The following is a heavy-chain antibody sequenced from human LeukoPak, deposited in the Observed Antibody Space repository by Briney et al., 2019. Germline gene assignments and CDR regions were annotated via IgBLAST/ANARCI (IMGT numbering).Heavy chain of an antibody. D-gene: IGHD2-21*02. CDR3: ARVYCGGDCYVGGYFDY. CDR1: GFTFSSYA. Sequence: GGSLRLSCAASGFTFSSYAMSWVRQAPGKGLEWVSAISGSGGSTYYADSVKGRFTISRDNAKNSLYLQMNSLRAEDTAVYYCARVYCGGDCYVGGYFDYWGQGTLVTVSS. J-gene: IGHJ4*02. CDR2: ISGSGGST. V-gene: IGHV3-23*01.